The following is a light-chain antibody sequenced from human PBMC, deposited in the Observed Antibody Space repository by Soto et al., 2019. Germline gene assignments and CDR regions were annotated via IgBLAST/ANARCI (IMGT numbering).Light chain of an antibody. CDR1: SSDVGAYNY. V-gene: IGLV2-14*01. CDR2: EVS. CDR3: SSYTTSSTLV. Sequence: QSALTQPASVSGSPGQSIAISCTGTSSDVGAYNYVSWYQRHLGKAPKLMIYEVSNRPSGVSNRFSGSKSGNTASLTVSGLQAEDEADYYCSSYTTSSTLVFGGGTKFTVL. J-gene: IGLJ2*01.